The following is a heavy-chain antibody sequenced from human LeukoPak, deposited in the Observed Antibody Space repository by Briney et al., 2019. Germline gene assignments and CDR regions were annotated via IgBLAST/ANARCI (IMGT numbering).Heavy chain of an antibody. V-gene: IGHV3-53*01. J-gene: IGHJ4*02. CDR2: IYSGGST. Sequence: AGGSLRLSCAASGFTFSSYWMSWVRQAPGKGLEWVSVIYSGGSTYYADSVKGRFTISRDNSKNTLYLQMNNLRAGDTAVYYCARFSSGTYLYFDYWGQGTLVTVSS. CDR1: GFTFSSYW. CDR3: ARFSSGTYLYFDY. D-gene: IGHD1-26*01.